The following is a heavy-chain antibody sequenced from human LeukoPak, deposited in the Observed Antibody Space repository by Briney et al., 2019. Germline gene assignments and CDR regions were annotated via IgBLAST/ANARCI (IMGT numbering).Heavy chain of an antibody. J-gene: IGHJ4*02. CDR2: IYSGGNT. CDR1: GFTVSSKY. V-gene: IGHV3-53*01. Sequence: GGSLRLSCAASGFTVSSKYMSWVRQAPGKGLEWVSVIYSGGNTYYADSVKGRFTISRDNSKNTLYLQMNSLRAEDTAVYYCAKGATMTRSSIDYWGQGTLVTVSS. D-gene: IGHD4-17*01. CDR3: AKGATMTRSSIDY.